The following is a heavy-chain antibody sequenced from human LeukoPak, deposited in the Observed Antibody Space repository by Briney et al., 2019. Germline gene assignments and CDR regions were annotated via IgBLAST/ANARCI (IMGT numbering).Heavy chain of an antibody. D-gene: IGHD2-21*01. CDR3: AKGGEQVTWNFQN. J-gene: IGHJ1*01. V-gene: IGHV3-21*01. CDR1: GFTFSSYS. Sequence: PGGSLRLSCEASGFTFSSYSMNWVRQAPGKGLEWVSSISSSSSYIYYADSVKGRFTISRDNAKDSLYLQMNSLRAEDTAVYYCAKGGEQVTWNFQNWGQGTLVTVSS. CDR2: ISSSSSYI.